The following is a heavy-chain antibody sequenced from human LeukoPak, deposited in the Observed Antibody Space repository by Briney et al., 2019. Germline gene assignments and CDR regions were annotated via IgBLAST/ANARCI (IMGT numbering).Heavy chain of an antibody. D-gene: IGHD2-2*01. Sequence: GRSLRLSCAASGFTFSNFAMHWVRQAPGKGLEWVSVISYDGSYKYYADSVKGRFTISRDNSKNTVYLQMNSLRAEDTAVYYCARVVSYYYYYMDVWGKGTTVT. V-gene: IGHV3-30*14. J-gene: IGHJ6*03. CDR1: GFTFSNFA. CDR3: ARVVSYYYYYMDV. CDR2: ISYDGSYK.